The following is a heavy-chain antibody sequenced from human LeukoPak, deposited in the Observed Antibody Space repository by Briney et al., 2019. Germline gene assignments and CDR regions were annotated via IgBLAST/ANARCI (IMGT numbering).Heavy chain of an antibody. CDR1: GFTFSSYG. V-gene: IGHV3-30*18. J-gene: IGHJ4*02. D-gene: IGHD3-3*01. Sequence: GGSLRLSCAASGFTFSSYGMHWVRQAPGKGLEWVAVISYDGSNKYYADSVKGRFTISRDNSKNTLYLQMNSLRAEDTAVYYCAKSPYYDFWSGYPFDYWGRGTLVTVSS. CDR2: ISYDGSNK. CDR3: AKSPYYDFWSGYPFDY.